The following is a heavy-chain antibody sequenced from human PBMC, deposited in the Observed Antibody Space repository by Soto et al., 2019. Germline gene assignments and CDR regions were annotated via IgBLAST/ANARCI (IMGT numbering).Heavy chain of an antibody. CDR2: ISGSGGST. D-gene: IGHD2-2*01. V-gene: IGHV3-23*01. J-gene: IGHJ4*02. CDR1: GFTFSSYA. Sequence: GGSLRLSCAASGFTFSSYAMSWVRQAPGKGLEWVSAISGSGGSTYYADSVKGRFTISRDNSKNTLYLQMNSLRAEDTAVYYCAKDRGHIVVVPAANDYWGQGTLVTVSS. CDR3: AKDRGHIVVVPAANDY.